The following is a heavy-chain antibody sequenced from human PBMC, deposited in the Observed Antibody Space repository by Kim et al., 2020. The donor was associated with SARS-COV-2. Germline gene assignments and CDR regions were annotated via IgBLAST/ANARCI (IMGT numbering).Heavy chain of an antibody. CDR3: ARDRTVTTRDSRYYYGMDV. Sequence: SETLSLTCTVSGGSISSGGYYWSWIRQHPGKGLEWIGYIYYSGSTYYNPSLKSRVTISVDTSKNQFSLKLSSVTAADTAVYYCARDRTVTTRDSRYYYGMDVWGQGNTVTVSS. D-gene: IGHD4-17*01. V-gene: IGHV4-31*03. J-gene: IGHJ6*02. CDR1: GGSISSGGYY. CDR2: IYYSGST.